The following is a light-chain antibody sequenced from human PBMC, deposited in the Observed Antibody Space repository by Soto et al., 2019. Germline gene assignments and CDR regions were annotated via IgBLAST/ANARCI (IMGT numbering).Light chain of an antibody. Sequence: EIVLTQSPATLSLSPGDRATLSCGASQSVRSSYVAWYQQKAGLAPRLLIYDGSSRASGIPDRFSGSGSGTDFTLTIGRLEPEDFAVYYCQQYDNSPPLSFGGGTKVEMK. CDR1: QSVRSSY. J-gene: IGKJ4*01. V-gene: IGKV3D-20*01. CDR2: DGS. CDR3: QQYDNSPPLS.